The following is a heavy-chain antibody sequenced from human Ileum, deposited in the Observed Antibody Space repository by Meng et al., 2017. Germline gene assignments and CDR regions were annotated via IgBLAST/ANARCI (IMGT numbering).Heavy chain of an antibody. CDR2: IYYSGST. J-gene: IGHJ4*02. CDR3: ARSSTSPASYFFDY. D-gene: IGHD6-6*01. CDR1: GGSVSSGSYY. Sequence: QLQLQESGPRLVRPSETLSLACTVSGGSVSSGSYYWSWIRQPPGKGLEWIGHIYYSGSTNYNPSLKSRVTISVDMSKNQFSLKLNSVTAADTAIYFCARSSTSPASYFFDYWGQGTLVTVSS. V-gene: IGHV4-61*01.